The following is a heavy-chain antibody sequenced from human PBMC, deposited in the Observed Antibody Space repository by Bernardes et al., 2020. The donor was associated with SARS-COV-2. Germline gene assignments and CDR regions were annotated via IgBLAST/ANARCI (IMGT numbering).Heavy chain of an antibody. CDR1: GFTFSDHY. CDR3: ASDPPYDFWSGSDSKYYYYGMDV. J-gene: IGHJ6*02. D-gene: IGHD3-3*01. V-gene: IGHV3-33*08. Sequence: GGSLRLSCAGSGFTFSDHYMDWVRQAPGKGLEWVAVIWYDGSNKYYADSVKGRFTISRDNSKNTLYLQMNSLRAEDTAVYYCASDPPYDFWSGSDSKYYYYGMDVWGQGTTVTVSS. CDR2: IWYDGSNK.